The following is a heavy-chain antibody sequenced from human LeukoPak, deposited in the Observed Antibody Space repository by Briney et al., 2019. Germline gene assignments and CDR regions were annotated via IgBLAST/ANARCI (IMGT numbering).Heavy chain of an antibody. Sequence: SETLSLTCTVSGGSISSSSYYWGWIRQPPGKGLEWIGAIYYRGSTYYNPSLKSRVTISVDTSKKQFSLKLSSVTAADTAVYYCARHEAAYCGGDCYLRAFDIWGQGTMVTVSS. J-gene: IGHJ3*02. CDR3: ARHEAAYCGGDCYLRAFDI. CDR2: IYYRGST. D-gene: IGHD2-21*02. V-gene: IGHV4-39*01. CDR1: GGSISSSSYY.